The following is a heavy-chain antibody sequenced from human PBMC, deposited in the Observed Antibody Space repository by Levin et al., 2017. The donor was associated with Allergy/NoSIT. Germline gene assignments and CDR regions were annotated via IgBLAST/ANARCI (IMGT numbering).Heavy chain of an antibody. CDR2: INPNSGGT. Sequence: GESLKISCKASGYTFTGYYMHWVRQAPGQGLEWMGWINPNSGGTNYAQKFQGRVTMTRDTSISTAYMELSRLRSDDTAVYYCARDKADYDILTGYYGFGLDYWGQGTLVTVSS. J-gene: IGHJ4*02. CDR1: GYTFTGYY. D-gene: IGHD3-9*01. CDR3: ARDKADYDILTGYYGFGLDY. V-gene: IGHV1-2*02.